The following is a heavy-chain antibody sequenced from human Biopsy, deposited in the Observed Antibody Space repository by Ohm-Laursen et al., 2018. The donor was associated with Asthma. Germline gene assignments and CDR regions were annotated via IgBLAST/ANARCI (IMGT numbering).Heavy chain of an antibody. CDR1: GTHFGSYN. V-gene: IGHV3-30*03. J-gene: IGHJ6*02. CDR3: ASYEVVTSILPLDV. D-gene: IGHD2-21*02. CDR2: ISYDGSNK. Sequence: SLRLSCTASGTHFGSYNMHWVRQAPGKGLEWVAVISYDGSNKYYGDSVQGRFTISRDNSKNTLYLQMNSLRAEDTAVYYCASYEVVTSILPLDVWGQGTTVTVSS.